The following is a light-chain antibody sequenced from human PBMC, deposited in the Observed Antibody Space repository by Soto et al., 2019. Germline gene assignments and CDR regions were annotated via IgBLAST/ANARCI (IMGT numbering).Light chain of an antibody. CDR2: EVS. Sequence: QSALTQPASVSGSPGQSITISCTGNSSDVGGSNYVSWYQQQPGKAPILMIYEVSNRIPGVSNRFSGSTSGNAAPLPISGLQAEDEADYYCSSYTGSSTQVFGGGTKLTVL. CDR3: SSYTGSSTQV. CDR1: SSDVGGSNY. V-gene: IGLV2-14*01. J-gene: IGLJ3*02.